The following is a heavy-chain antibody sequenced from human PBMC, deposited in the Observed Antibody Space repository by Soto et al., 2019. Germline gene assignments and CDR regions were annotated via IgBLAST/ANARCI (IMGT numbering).Heavy chain of an antibody. CDR1: GGTFSSYA. CDR3: ARRTQLSYYYYYGMDV. J-gene: IGHJ6*02. V-gene: IGHV1-69*13. CDR2: IIPIFGTA. D-gene: IGHD5-18*01. Sequence: SVKVSCKASGGTFSSYAISWVRQAPGQGLEWMGGIIPIFGTANYAQKFQGRVTITADESTSTAYMELSSLRSEDTAVCYCARRTQLSYYYYYGMDVWGQGTTVTVSS.